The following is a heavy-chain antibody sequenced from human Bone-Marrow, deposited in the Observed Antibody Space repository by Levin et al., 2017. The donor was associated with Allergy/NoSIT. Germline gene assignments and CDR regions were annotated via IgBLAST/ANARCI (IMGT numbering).Heavy chain of an antibody. J-gene: IGHJ4*02. Sequence: ASVKVSCKASGYTFTGYYIHWVRQAPGQGLEWMGWINPISGGTHFAQKFKGRITLTRDTSINSAYMELSRLRSDDTAVYYCARVPGLSFFDLWGQGTLVTVSS. CDR1: GYTFTGYY. CDR3: ARVPGLSFFDL. V-gene: IGHV1-2*02. D-gene: IGHD2/OR15-2a*01. CDR2: INPISGGT.